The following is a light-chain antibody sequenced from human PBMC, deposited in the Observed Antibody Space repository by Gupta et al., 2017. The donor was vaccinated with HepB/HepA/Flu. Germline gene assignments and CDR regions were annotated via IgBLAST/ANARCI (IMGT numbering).Light chain of an antibody. Sequence: QSVLTQSTSVSGTPGQTVTIPCSGSSTNVGRNNVNWYQQLPGTAPKLLIYYNDERPSGVPDRISGSKSGTSASLAISGLQSEDEADYYCAAWDTSLNVVVFGGGTKLTVL. V-gene: IGLV1-44*01. J-gene: IGLJ2*01. CDR1: STNVGRNN. CDR3: AAWDTSLNVVV. CDR2: YND.